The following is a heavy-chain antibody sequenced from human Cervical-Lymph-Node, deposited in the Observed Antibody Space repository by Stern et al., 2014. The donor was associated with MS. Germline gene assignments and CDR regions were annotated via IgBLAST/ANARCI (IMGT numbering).Heavy chain of an antibody. CDR2: VYPDDSDT. D-gene: IGHD6-25*01. CDR3: ARGYSSVF. J-gene: IGHJ4*02. CDR1: GYTFTTYR. V-gene: IGHV5-51*01. Sequence: EVQLVQSGAEVKEPGQSLKISCKGSGYTFTTYRIGWVRQMPGKGLEWMGIVYPDDSDTRYSPSFQGPVTISADKSINTAYLQWNSLKASDTAMYYCARGYSSVFWGQGTQVTVSS.